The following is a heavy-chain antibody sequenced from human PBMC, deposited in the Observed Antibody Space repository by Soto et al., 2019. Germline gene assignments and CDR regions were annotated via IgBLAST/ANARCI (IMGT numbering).Heavy chain of an antibody. CDR2: INPNSGGT. D-gene: IGHD1-26*01. J-gene: IGHJ3*02. CDR3: ARETGSGSSPDAFDI. CDR1: GYTFTGYY. Sequence: GASVKVSCKASGYTFTGYYMHWVRQAPGRGLEWMGWINPNSGGTNYAQKFQGWVTMTRDTSISTAYMELSRLRSDDTAVYYCARETGSGSSPDAFDIWGQGTMVTVSS. V-gene: IGHV1-2*04.